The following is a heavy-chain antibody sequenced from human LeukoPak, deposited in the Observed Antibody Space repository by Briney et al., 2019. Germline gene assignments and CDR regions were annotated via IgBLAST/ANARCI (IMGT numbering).Heavy chain of an antibody. D-gene: IGHD2-21*02. CDR2: ITASGGST. Sequence: PGGSLRLSCAASGFTFSNYAMSWVRQAPGKGLEWVSTITASGGSTYYPDSVKGRFTISRDDSKNTLSLQMSSLRAEDTAVYYCAKRDILCGGYCYPFDYWGQGTLVTVSS. V-gene: IGHV3-23*01. CDR1: GFTFSNYA. CDR3: AKRDILCGGYCYPFDY. J-gene: IGHJ4*02.